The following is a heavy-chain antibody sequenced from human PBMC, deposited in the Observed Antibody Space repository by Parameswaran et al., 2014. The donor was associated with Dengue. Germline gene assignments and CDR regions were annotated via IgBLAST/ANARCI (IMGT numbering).Heavy chain of an antibody. V-gene: IGHV4-38-2*01. J-gene: IGHJ5*02. CDR3: ARIRTGSTPDSWFDP. CDR2: IYHDGST. D-gene: IGHD1-7*01. Sequence: WIRQPPGKGLEWIGLIYHDGSTYYNPSLKSRITISVDTSNNQFSLRLTSVTAADTAVYHCARIRTGSTPDSWFDPWGQGTLVTVSS.